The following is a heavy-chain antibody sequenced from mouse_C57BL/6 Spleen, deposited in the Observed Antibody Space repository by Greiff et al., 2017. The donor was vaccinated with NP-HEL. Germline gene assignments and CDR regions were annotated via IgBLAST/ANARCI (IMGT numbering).Heavy chain of an antibody. CDR3: ARSDYYSNFHWYFDV. CDR2: INPNYGTT. D-gene: IGHD2-5*01. V-gene: IGHV1-39*01. Sequence: EVKLQESGPELVKPGASVKISCKASGYSFTDYNMNWVKQSNGKSLEWIGVINPNYGTTSYNQKFKGKATLTVDQSSSTAYMQLNSLTSEDSAVYYCARSDYYSNFHWYFDVWGTGTTVTVSS. CDR1: GYSFTDYN. J-gene: IGHJ1*03.